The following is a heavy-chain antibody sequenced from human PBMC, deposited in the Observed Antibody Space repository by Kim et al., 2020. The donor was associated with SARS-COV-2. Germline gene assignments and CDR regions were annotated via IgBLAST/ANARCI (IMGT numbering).Heavy chain of an antibody. D-gene: IGHD6-19*01. CDR1: GGSISSGSYY. CDR2: IYTSGST. V-gene: IGHV4-61*02. J-gene: IGHJ6*02. CDR3: AITIAVAGSHGYYYYYGMDV. Sequence: SETLSLTCTVSGGSISSGSYYWSWIRQPAGKGLEWIGRIYTSGSTNYNPSLKSRVTISVDTSKNQFSLKLSSVTAADTAVYYCAITIAVAGSHGYYYYYGMDVWGQGTTVTVSS.